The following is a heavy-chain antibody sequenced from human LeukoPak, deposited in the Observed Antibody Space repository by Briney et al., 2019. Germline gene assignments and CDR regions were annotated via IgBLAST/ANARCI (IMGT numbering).Heavy chain of an antibody. V-gene: IGHV3-30*18. J-gene: IGHJ4*02. Sequence: PGGSLRLSCAASGFTFSSYGMHRVRQAPGKGLEWVAVISYDGSNKYYADSVKGRFTISRDNSKNTLYLQMNSLRAEDTAVYYCAKAWSEWELNYWGQGTLVTVSS. CDR2: ISYDGSNK. CDR1: GFTFSSYG. D-gene: IGHD1-26*01. CDR3: AKAWSEWELNY.